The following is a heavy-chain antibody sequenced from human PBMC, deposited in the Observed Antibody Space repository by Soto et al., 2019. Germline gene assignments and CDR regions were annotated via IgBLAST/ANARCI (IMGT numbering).Heavy chain of an antibody. D-gene: IGHD2-2*01. CDR3: ARDCSSTSSYLAY. Sequence: QVQLQESGPGLVKPSQTLSLTCTVSGGSISSGDYYWSWIRQSPGKGLEWIGYIYYSGSTYYNPSLKSRITISVATSKNQFSLKLSSVTAADTAVYYCARDCSSTSSYLAYWGQGTLVTVSS. CDR1: GGSISSGDYY. V-gene: IGHV4-30-4*01. J-gene: IGHJ4*02. CDR2: IYYSGST.